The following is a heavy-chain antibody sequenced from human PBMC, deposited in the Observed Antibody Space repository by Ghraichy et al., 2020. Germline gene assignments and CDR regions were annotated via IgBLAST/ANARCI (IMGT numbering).Heavy chain of an antibody. V-gene: IGHV3-23*01. J-gene: IGHJ6*02. CDR3: AKVTQLDPYYYYYGMDV. CDR1: GFTFSMYA. D-gene: IGHD6-13*01. Sequence: GESLNISCAASGFTFSMYAMSWVRQAPGKGLEWVSDITHSGGSTYYADSVKGRFTIPRDNSKNTLNLQMNSLRAEDTAIYYCAKVTQLDPYYYYYGMDVWGQGTTVTVSS. CDR2: ITHSGGST.